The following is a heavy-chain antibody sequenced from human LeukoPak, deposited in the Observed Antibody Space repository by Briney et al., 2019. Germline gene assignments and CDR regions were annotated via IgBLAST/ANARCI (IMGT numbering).Heavy chain of an antibody. J-gene: IGHJ4*02. Sequence: ASVKVSCKASGYTFTSYDINWVRQATGQGLEWMGWMNPNSGNTGYAQKFQGRVTMTRNTSISTAYMELSSLRSEDTAVYYCARGGGIRRYYYDSSGYYGHYWGQGTLVTVSS. V-gene: IGHV1-8*01. CDR3: ARGGGIRRYYYDSSGYYGHY. CDR2: MNPNSGNT. D-gene: IGHD3-22*01. CDR1: GYTFTSYD.